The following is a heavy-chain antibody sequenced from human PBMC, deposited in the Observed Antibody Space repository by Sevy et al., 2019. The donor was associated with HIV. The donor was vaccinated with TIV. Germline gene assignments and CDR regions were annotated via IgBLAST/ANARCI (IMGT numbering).Heavy chain of an antibody. D-gene: IGHD3-9*01. Sequence: GGSLRLSCAASGFTFSSYAMHWVRQAPGKGLEWVAVTGYDGSKTNYEDSVQGRFIASRDKSKCTLYLHMNSLRREDTAVYYCARYFFGGPENYNVVTGSHSGTLDSWGQGALVTVSS. J-gene: IGHJ4*02. V-gene: IGHV3-30*04. CDR1: GFTFSSYA. CDR2: TGYDGSKT. CDR3: ARYFFGGPENYNVVTGSHSGTLDS.